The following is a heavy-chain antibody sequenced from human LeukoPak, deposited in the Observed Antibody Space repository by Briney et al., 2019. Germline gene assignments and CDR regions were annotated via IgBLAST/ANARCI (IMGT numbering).Heavy chain of an antibody. Sequence: PSETLSLTCTVSGGSISSSSYYWGWIRQPPGKGLEWIGSIYYSGSTYYNPSLKSRVTISVDTSKNQFSLKLSSVTAADTAVYYCASSYYYDSSGYYSDLDYWGQGTLVTVSS. D-gene: IGHD3-22*01. CDR1: GGSISSSSYY. CDR2: IYYSGST. V-gene: IGHV4-39*01. J-gene: IGHJ4*02. CDR3: ASSYYYDSSGYYSDLDY.